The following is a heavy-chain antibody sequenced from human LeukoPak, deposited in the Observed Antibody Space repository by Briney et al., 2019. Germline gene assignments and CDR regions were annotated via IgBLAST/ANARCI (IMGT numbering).Heavy chain of an antibody. V-gene: IGHV4-39*01. CDR3: ARQWYSNSRVGAFDF. CDR1: GGSLSSSSYF. J-gene: IGHJ3*01. CDR2: IYYSGST. D-gene: IGHD6-13*01. Sequence: PSETLSHTRTESGGSLSSSSYFWGWIRQPPGKGLEWIGSIYYSGSTYYNPSLKSRVTISVDTSKSQFSLKLNSVTAADTAVYYCARQWYSNSRVGAFDFWGQGTMVTVSS.